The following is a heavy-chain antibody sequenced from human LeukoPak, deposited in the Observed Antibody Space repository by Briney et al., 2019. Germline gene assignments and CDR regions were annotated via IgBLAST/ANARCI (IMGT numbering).Heavy chain of an antibody. CDR2: IKQDGSEK. J-gene: IGHJ6*02. D-gene: IGHD2-2*01. Sequence: PGGSLRLSCAASGFTFSSYWMSWVRQAPGKGLEWVANIKQDGSEKYYVDSVKGRFTISRDNAKNSLYLQMNSLRAEDTAVYYCARKYCSSTSCEYYYYYGMDVWGQGTTVTVSS. CDR3: ARKYCSSTSCEYYYYYGMDV. CDR1: GFTFSSYW. V-gene: IGHV3-7*01.